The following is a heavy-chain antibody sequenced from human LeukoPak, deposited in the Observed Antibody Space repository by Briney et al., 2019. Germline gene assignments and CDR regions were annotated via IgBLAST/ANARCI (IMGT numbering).Heavy chain of an antibody. CDR2: IYSGGST. CDR1: GFTVSSNY. J-gene: IGHJ5*02. CDR3: ARGSYSGSYYSP. Sequence: GGSLTLSCAASGFTVSSNYMSWVRQAPGEGLEGASVIYSGGSTYYADSVKGRFTISRDNAKNSLYLQMNSLRAEDTAVYYCARGSYSGSYYSPWGQGTLVTVSS. D-gene: IGHD1-26*01. V-gene: IGHV3-53*01.